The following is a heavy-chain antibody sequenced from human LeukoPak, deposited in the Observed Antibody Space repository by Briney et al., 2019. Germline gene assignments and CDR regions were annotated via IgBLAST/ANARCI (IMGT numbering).Heavy chain of an antibody. CDR3: AKLYGYSYGYIDF. V-gene: IGHV3-9*01. Sequence: GGSLRLSCAASGFTFDDFALHWVRQAPGKGLEWVSGISWNSGDIGYADSVKGRFTISRDNAKNSLYLQMNSLRAEDTALYYCAKLYGYSYGYIDFWGQGTLVTVPS. J-gene: IGHJ4*02. CDR2: ISWNSGDI. CDR1: GFTFDDFA. D-gene: IGHD5-18*01.